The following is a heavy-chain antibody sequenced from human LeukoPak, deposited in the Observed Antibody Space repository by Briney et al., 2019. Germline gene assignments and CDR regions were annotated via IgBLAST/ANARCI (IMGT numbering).Heavy chain of an antibody. CDR3: ASDFWSGYYTDYYFDY. CDR1: GGTFSSYT. D-gene: IGHD3-3*01. CDR2: IIPILGIA. Sequence: SVKVSCKASGGTFSSYTISWVRQAPGQGLEWTGRIIPILGIANYAQKSQGRVTITADKSTSTAYMELSSLRSEDTAVYYCASDFWSGYYTDYYFDYWGQGTLVTVSS. J-gene: IGHJ4*02. V-gene: IGHV1-69*02.